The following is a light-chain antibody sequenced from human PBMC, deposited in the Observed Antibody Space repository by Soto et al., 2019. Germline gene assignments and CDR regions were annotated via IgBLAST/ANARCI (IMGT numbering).Light chain of an antibody. Sequence: DIQMTHSPSTLSVSVGDRVTITCPASQSIRTWLAWYQHKPGKAPKFLIYDASTVESGVPSRFSGSGSGTEFTLTISDLQPDDFATYYCQQYHNYPRTFGQGTKVDIK. CDR2: DAS. V-gene: IGKV1-5*01. CDR1: QSIRTW. CDR3: QQYHNYPRT. J-gene: IGKJ1*01.